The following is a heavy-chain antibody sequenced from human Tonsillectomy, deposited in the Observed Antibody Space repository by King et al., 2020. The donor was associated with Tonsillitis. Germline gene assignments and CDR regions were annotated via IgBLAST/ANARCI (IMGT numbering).Heavy chain of an antibody. CDR3: AKALTPGVFYNLDR. J-gene: IGHJ5*02. V-gene: IGHV3-23*03. Sequence: VQLVESGGGLVQPGGSLRLSCRASGFTFTNYAMNWFRQAPGKGLECVSIILRGGTGIQYADSVKGRFTISRDNSKNTLYLQMNSLRAEDTAVYYCAKALTPGVFYNLDRSGEGALCTVS. CDR2: ILRGGTGI. CDR1: GFTFTNYA. D-gene: IGHD5-24*01.